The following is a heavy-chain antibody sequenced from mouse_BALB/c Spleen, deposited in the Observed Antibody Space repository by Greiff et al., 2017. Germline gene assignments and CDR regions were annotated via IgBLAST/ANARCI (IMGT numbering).Heavy chain of an antibody. D-gene: IGHD1-1*01. CDR2: ISSGSSTI. J-gene: IGHJ3*01. Sequence: EVQGVESGGGLVQPGGSRKLSCAASGFTFSSFGMHWVRQAPEKGLEWVAYISSGSSTIYYADTVKGRFTISRDNPKNTLFLQMTSLRSEDTAMYYCARSYGSKGFAYWGQGTLVTVSA. CDR3: ARSYGSKGFAY. V-gene: IGHV5-17*02. CDR1: GFTFSSFG.